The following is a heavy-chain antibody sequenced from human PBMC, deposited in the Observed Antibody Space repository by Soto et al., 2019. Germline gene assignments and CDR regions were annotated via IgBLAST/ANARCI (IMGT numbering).Heavy chain of an antibody. CDR3: ARGVRYRSRTNCPNCFVS. CDR1: GFSLSTSGVG. Sequence: QITLKESGPTLVKPTQTLTLTCTFSGFSLSTSGVGVGWIRQPPGKALERLALIYWDDDKRYSPSLNNRLTITKDTSKNQVVLTMTNVDPMDTATYYCARGVRYRSRTNCPNCFVSWGQGTLVTVSS. J-gene: IGHJ5*01. D-gene: IGHD2-2*01. CDR2: IYWDDDK. V-gene: IGHV2-5*02.